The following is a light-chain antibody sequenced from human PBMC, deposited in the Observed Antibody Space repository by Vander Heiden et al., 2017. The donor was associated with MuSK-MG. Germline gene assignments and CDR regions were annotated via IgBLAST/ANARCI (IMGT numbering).Light chain of an antibody. CDR3: CSYRGTNTFV. Sequence: QSALTQPAPVSGSPGQSITISCTGTSGDVGGYDSVSWYQQHPGKAPKLMIYDVTIRPSGVFNRFSGSKSGNTAFLTISGLQAEDEADYYCCSYRGTNTFVFGGGTKLTVL. CDR1: SGDVGGYDS. CDR2: DVT. J-gene: IGLJ3*02. V-gene: IGLV2-14*01.